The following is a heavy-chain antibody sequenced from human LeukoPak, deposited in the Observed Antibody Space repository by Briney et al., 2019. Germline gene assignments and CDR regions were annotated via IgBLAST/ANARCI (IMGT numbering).Heavy chain of an antibody. Sequence: ASVKVSCKAFGYTFTSYAMHWVRQAPGQRLEWMGWINAGNGNTKYSQKFQGRVTITRDTSASTAYMELSSLRSEDTAVYYCARLDRSESAFDIWGQGTMVTVSS. CDR1: GYTFTSYA. CDR3: ARLDRSESAFDI. D-gene: IGHD6-19*01. V-gene: IGHV1-3*01. CDR2: INAGNGNT. J-gene: IGHJ3*02.